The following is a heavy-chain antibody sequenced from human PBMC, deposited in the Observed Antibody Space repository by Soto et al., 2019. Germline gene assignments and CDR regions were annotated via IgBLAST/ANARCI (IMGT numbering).Heavy chain of an antibody. CDR1: GGSITSDYSC. Sequence: PSETLSLTCTVSGGSITSDYSCWSWIRQPPGEGLEWIGHIFDSGTTYTNPSLRSQVAISLDTSKNHFSLTLSSVTAADTAVYYCAREGGFWSGSTKIFDYWGQGTLVTVSS. J-gene: IGHJ4*02. CDR2: IFDSGTT. CDR3: AREGGFWSGSTKIFDY. D-gene: IGHD3-3*01. V-gene: IGHV4-30-4*01.